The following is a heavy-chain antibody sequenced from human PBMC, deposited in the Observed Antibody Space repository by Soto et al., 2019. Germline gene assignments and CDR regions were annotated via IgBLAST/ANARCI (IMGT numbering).Heavy chain of an antibody. J-gene: IGHJ4*02. CDR2: IHYTGST. Sequence: SETLSLTCSVSGGSIISHYWSWIRQPPGKGLEWIGYIHYTGSTDYSPSLKSRLTISVDTSKNQFSLKLSSVTAADTAVYYCARGGWSLDYWGQGTLVTVSS. CDR1: GGSIISHY. CDR3: ARGGWSLDY. V-gene: IGHV4-59*11. D-gene: IGHD2-15*01.